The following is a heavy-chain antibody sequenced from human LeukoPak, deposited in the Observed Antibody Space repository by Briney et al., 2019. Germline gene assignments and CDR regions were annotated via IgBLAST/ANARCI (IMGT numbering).Heavy chain of an antibody. J-gene: IGHJ6*03. CDR2: MNANIGNT. V-gene: IGHV1-8*01. Sequence: ASVKVSCKASGYTFTNYDINWERQATGQGLEWMGGMNANIGNTGYAQKLQGRVTMTTDTSTSTAYMELRSLRSDDTAVYYCARGPPHYYYYMDVWGNGTTVTVSS. CDR3: ARGPPHYYYYMDV. CDR1: GYTFTNYD.